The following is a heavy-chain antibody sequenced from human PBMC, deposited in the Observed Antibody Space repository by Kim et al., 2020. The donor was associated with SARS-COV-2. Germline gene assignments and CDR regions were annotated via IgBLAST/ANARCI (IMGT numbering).Heavy chain of an antibody. Sequence: EYAASVKGRFILSRDDASNLVFLQMNSLKTEDAAVYYCARSGTVTSAMDVWGQGTTVTVSS. CDR3: ARSGTVTSAMDV. D-gene: IGHD2-2*01. J-gene: IGHJ6*02. V-gene: IGHV3-72*01.